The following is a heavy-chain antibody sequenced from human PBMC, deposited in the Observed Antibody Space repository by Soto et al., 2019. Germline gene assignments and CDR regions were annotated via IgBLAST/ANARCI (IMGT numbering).Heavy chain of an antibody. CDR1: GGSISSGGYY. CDR2: IYYSGST. V-gene: IGHV4-31*03. CDR3: AREDYYGSGSYHPTTGY. J-gene: IGHJ4*02. D-gene: IGHD3-10*01. Sequence: QVQLQESGPGLVKPSQTLSLTCTVSGGSISSGGYYWSWIRQHPGKGLEWIGYIYYSGSTYYNPSLKSRVTISVDTSKDQFSLKLSSVTAADTAVYYCAREDYYGSGSYHPTTGYWGQGTLVTVSS.